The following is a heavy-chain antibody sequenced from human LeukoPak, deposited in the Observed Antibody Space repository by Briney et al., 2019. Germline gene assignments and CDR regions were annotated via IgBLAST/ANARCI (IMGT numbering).Heavy chain of an antibody. CDR1: GGTFSSYA. CDR2: IIPIFGTA. Sequence: SVKVSCKASGGTFSSYAISWVRQAPGQGLEWMGGIIPIFGTANYAQKFQGRVTITADKSTSTAYMELSSLRSEDTAVYYCASSNGYSSGWYLPITDYWGQGTLVAVSS. D-gene: IGHD6-19*01. J-gene: IGHJ4*02. V-gene: IGHV1-69*06. CDR3: ASSNGYSSGWYLPITDY.